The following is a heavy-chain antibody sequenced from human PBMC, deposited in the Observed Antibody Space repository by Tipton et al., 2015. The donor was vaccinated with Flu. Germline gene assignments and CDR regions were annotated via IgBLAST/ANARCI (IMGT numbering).Heavy chain of an antibody. CDR1: GDSISSSSDY. CDR3: ARRDYSNYVSDPKSWFDP. D-gene: IGHD4-11*01. J-gene: IGHJ5*02. V-gene: IGHV4-39*07. CDR2: VSRTGST. Sequence: GLVKPSETLSLSCTVSGDSISSSSDYWGWIRQPPGKGLEWIGTVSRTGSTIYNPSLKSRVTISIDTSKNQFSLNMRSVTAADMAVYYCARRDYSNYVSDPKSWFDPWGQGTLVAVSS.